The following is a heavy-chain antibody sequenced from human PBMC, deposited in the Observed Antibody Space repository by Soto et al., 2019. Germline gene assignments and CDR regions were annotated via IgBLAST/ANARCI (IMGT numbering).Heavy chain of an antibody. D-gene: IGHD2-2*01. V-gene: IGHV3-23*01. Sequence: GGSLRLSCAASGFTFSSYAMSWVRQAPGKGLEWVSAISGSGGSTYYADSVKGRFTISRDNSKNTLYLQMNSLRAEDTAVYYCAKDLPDIVVVPAGGFVDAFDIWGQGTMVTVSS. CDR2: ISGSGGST. CDR1: GFTFSSYA. J-gene: IGHJ3*02. CDR3: AKDLPDIVVVPAGGFVDAFDI.